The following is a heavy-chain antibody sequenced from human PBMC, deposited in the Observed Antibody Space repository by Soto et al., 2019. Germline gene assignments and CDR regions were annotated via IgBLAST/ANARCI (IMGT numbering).Heavy chain of an antibody. D-gene: IGHD5-12*01. J-gene: IGHJ5*02. CDR2: IYYSGST. Sequence: SETLSLTCTVSGGSISSSSYYWGWIRQPPGKGLEWIGSIYYSGSTYYNPSLKSRVTISVDTSKNQFSLKLSSVTAADTAVYYCAREASRDGYREQFDPWGQGXLVTVYS. V-gene: IGHV4-39*02. CDR1: GGSISSSSYY. CDR3: AREASRDGYREQFDP.